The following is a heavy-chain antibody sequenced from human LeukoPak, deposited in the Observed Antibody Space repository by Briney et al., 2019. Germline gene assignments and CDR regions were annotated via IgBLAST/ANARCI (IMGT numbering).Heavy chain of an antibody. CDR3: VRQVVGPWE. Sequence: GGSLRLSCAASGFTVNTYYMTWVRQVPGKELEWVSIIYNDGSALYADSVKGRFTISRDNSKNTLYLQMNSLRDEDTAVYYCVRQVVGPWEWGQGTLVTVSS. CDR2: IYNDGSA. D-gene: IGHD3-22*01. CDR1: GFTVNTYY. J-gene: IGHJ4*02. V-gene: IGHV3-53*01.